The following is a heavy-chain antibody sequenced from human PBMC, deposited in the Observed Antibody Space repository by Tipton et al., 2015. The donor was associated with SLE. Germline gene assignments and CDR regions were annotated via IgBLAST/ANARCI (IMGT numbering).Heavy chain of an antibody. Sequence: TLSLTCAVYGGSFSGYKWSWIRQPPGRGLEWIGEINHSGSTNYNPSLKSRVTMSVDTSKNHFSLKLISVTAADTAVYYCAREFLNPVTTVHYYFDLWGRGTLVTVSS. D-gene: IGHD4-11*01. CDR3: AREFLNPVTTVHYYFDL. V-gene: IGHV4-34*10. CDR1: GGSFSGYK. J-gene: IGHJ2*01. CDR2: INHSGST.